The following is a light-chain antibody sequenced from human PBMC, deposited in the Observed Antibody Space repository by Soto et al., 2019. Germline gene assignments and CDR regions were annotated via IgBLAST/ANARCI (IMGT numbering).Light chain of an antibody. CDR3: AAWDDRLNAPV. J-gene: IGLJ2*01. V-gene: IGLV1-44*01. CDR2: GND. CDR1: NSNIGSNA. Sequence: QSVLTQPPSPSGTPRQRVTISCSGSNSNIGSNAVNWHQQLPGTAPKLLIHGNDQRPSGVPDRLSGSKSGTSASLAISGLQSEDEADYYCAAWDDRLNAPVFGGGTKLTVL.